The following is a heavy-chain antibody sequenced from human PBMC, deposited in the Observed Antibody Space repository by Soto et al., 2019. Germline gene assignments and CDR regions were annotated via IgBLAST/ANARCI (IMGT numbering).Heavy chain of an antibody. V-gene: IGHV5-51*01. CDR1: GYSFTSYW. CDR3: ARQEEEPPPEKYSGYDKNYYYYYYGMDV. Sequence: GESLKISCKGSGYSFTSYWIGWVRQMPGKGLEWMGIIYPGDSDTRYSPSFQGQVTISADKSISTAYLQWSSLKASDTAMYYCARQEEEPPPEKYSGYDKNYYYYYYGMDVWGQGTTVTVS. J-gene: IGHJ6*02. CDR2: IYPGDSDT. D-gene: IGHD5-12*01.